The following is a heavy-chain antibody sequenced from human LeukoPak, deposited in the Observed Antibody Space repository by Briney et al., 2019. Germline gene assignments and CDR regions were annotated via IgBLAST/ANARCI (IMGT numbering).Heavy chain of an antibody. Sequence: SETLSLTCAVYGGSFSGYYWSWIRQPPGKGLEWIGEINHSGSTNYNPSLKSRVTISVDTSKNQFSLKLSSVTAADTAVYYCARGRVYNYYDSSGYYKPNNWFDPWGQGTLVTVSS. V-gene: IGHV4-34*01. D-gene: IGHD3-22*01. CDR2: INHSGST. J-gene: IGHJ5*02. CDR3: ARGRVYNYYDSSGYYKPNNWFDP. CDR1: GGSFSGYY.